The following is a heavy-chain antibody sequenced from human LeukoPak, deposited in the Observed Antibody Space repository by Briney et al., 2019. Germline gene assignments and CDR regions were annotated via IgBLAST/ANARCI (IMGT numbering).Heavy chain of an antibody. V-gene: IGHV1-8*01. Sequence: ASVKVSCKASGYTFTSYDINWVRQATGQGLEWMGWTNPNSGNTGYAQKFQGRLTMTRNTSISTAYMELSSLSSEDTAMYYCARGFRSDSSGRKFDYWGQGALVTVSS. CDR1: GYTFTSYD. CDR2: TNPNSGNT. D-gene: IGHD3-22*01. J-gene: IGHJ4*02. CDR3: ARGFRSDSSGRKFDY.